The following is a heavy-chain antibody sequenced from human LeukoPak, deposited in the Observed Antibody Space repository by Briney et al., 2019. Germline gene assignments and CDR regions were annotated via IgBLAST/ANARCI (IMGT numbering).Heavy chain of an antibody. V-gene: IGHV1-46*01. CDR2: INPSSGGT. CDR1: GYTFINYY. D-gene: IGHD2-21*02. Sequence: ASVKVSCKASGYTFINYYLHWVRQAPGQGLEWMGIINPSSGGTSYAQKFQGRVTMTRATSTSTVYMELSSLRPEDTAVYYCTRDPSYCGGDCYAFDIWGQGTMVTVSS. CDR3: TRDPSYCGGDCYAFDI. J-gene: IGHJ3*02.